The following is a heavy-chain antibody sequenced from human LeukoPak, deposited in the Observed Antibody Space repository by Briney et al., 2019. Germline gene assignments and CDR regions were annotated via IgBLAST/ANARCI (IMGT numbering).Heavy chain of an antibody. CDR3: ARCSGGSCYSSPPDY. V-gene: IGHV3-23*01. CDR1: GFTFSNYG. Sequence: GGSLRLSCAASGFTFSNYGMSWVRQAPGTGLEWVSAITDSGGSTYYVDSVRGRFTISRDKSKNTLYLQMNSLRVEDTAVYFCARCSGGSCYSSPPDYWGQGTLVTVSS. CDR2: ITDSGGST. J-gene: IGHJ4*02. D-gene: IGHD2-15*01.